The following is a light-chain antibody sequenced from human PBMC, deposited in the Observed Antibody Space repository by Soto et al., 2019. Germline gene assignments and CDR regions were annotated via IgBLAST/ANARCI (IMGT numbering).Light chain of an antibody. CDR3: PTWDVSLRGRV. J-gene: IGLJ3*02. CDR1: SSNIGSNY. V-gene: IGLV1-47*01. Sequence: QSVLTQPPSASGTPGQRGSISCSGSSSNIGSNYVYWYQQLPGTAPKLLIYKNDQRPSGVPDRFSGSRSGTSASLAISGLRSEDEADYYCPTWDVSLRGRVFGGGTKLTVL. CDR2: KND.